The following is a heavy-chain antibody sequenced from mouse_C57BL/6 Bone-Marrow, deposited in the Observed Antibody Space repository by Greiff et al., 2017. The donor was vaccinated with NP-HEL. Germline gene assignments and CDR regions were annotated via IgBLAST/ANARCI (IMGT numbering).Heavy chain of an antibody. V-gene: IGHV1-26*01. J-gene: IGHJ3*01. CDR1: GYTFTDYY. Sequence: VQLQQSGPELVKPGASVKISCKASGYTFTDYYMNWVKQSHGKSLEWIGDINPNNGGTSYNQKFKGKATLTVDKSSSTAYMELRSLTSDDSAVYYCARRGLGRAWFAYWGQGTLVTVSA. CDR3: ARRGLGRAWFAY. D-gene: IGHD4-1*01. CDR2: INPNNGGT.